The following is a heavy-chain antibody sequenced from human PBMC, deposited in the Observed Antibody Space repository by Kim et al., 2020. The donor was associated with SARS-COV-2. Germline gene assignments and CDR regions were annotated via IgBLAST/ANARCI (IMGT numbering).Heavy chain of an antibody. CDR2: ISSSGSTI. Sequence: GGSLRLSCAASGFTFSDYYMSWIRQAPGKGLEWVSYISSSGSTIYYADSVKGRFTISRDNAKNSLYLQMNSLRAEDTAVYYCARDQGYCSSTSCNEGWFDPWGQGTLVTVSS. D-gene: IGHD2-2*01. CDR3: ARDQGYCSSTSCNEGWFDP. CDR1: GFTFSDYY. J-gene: IGHJ5*02. V-gene: IGHV3-11*01.